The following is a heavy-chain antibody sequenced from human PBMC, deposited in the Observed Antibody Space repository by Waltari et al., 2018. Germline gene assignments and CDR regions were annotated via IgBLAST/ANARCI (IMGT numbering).Heavy chain of an antibody. CDR3: ARSQLGGPFDP. V-gene: IGHV1-69*12. D-gene: IGHD3-16*01. CDR2: INPICVTAP. Sequence: QVQLVQSGAEVKKPGSSVKVSCKASGGTFGSYAITWVRQAPGEGLEWMGGINPICVTAPNYAQKFQGSLTFTADESTATVYMDLNSLTSDDTAIYYCARSQLGGPFDPWGQGTLVSVSS. CDR1: GGTFGSYA. J-gene: IGHJ5*02.